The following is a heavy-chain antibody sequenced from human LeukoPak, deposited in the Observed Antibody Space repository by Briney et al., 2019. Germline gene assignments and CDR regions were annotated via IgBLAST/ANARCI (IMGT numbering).Heavy chain of an antibody. Sequence: GGSLRLSCAASGFIFSSYSMNWVRQAPGKGLEWVSSTTSSSSYIYYADSVKGRFTLSRDNAKNSLYLQMNSLRAEDTAVYYCARGGTPSSSWYTKSKNWFDPCGQGTLVTVSS. CDR2: TTSSSSYI. V-gene: IGHV3-21*01. J-gene: IGHJ5*02. D-gene: IGHD6-13*01. CDR3: ARGGTPSSSWYTKSKNWFDP. CDR1: GFIFSSYS.